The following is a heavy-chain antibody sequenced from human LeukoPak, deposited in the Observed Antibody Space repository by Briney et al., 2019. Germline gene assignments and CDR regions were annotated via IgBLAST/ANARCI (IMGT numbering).Heavy chain of an antibody. CDR1: GFTFDEFA. CDR3: ARDRMSRAPTYFHH. Sequence: GGSLRLSCAASGFTFDEFAMHWVRQAPGKGLEWVSFVSGDGGRTDYADSVKGRFTISRDNSKDSLYLQMNSLTAEDTAFYFCARDRMSRAPTYFHHWGQGTLVTVSA. V-gene: IGHV3-43*02. J-gene: IGHJ1*01. D-gene: IGHD2-2*01. CDR2: VSGDGGRT.